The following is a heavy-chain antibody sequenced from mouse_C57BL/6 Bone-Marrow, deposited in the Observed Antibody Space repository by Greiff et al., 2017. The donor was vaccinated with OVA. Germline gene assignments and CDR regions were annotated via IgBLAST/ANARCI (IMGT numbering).Heavy chain of an antibody. D-gene: IGHD2-2*01. J-gene: IGHJ2*01. CDR1: GYTFTSYW. CDR3: STRVIVKGY. V-gene: IGHV1-7*01. Sequence: VQLQQSGAELAKPGASVKLSCKASGYTFTSYWMHWVKQRPGQGLEWIGYINPSSGYTKYNQKFKDRATLTADKSSSTAYMQLSSLTSEDSAVYYVSTRVIVKGYWGQGTTLTVSS. CDR2: INPSSGYT.